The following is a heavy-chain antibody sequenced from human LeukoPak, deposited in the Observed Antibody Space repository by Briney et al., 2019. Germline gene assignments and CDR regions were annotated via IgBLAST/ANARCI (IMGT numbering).Heavy chain of an antibody. CDR1: GFTFSDHY. CDR2: ISSSSSTI. V-gene: IGHV3-48*02. Sequence: PGGSLRLSCAASGFTFSDHYMDWVRQAPGKGLEWISYISSSSSTIYYADSVKGRFTISRDNAKNSLYLQMNSLRDEDTAVYYCARDVRFDPWGQGTLVTVSS. D-gene: IGHD2-8*01. CDR3: ARDVRFDP. J-gene: IGHJ5*02.